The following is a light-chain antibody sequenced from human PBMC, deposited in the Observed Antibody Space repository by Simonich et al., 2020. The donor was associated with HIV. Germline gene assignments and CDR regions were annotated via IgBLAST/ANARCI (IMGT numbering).Light chain of an antibody. V-gene: IGLV1-40*01. Sequence: QSVLTQPPSVSGAPGQRVTISCTGSSSNIGAGYDVHWYPQLPGPAPKRLIYGSSNRPSGVPDRFSGSKSGTSASLAITGLQAEDEADYYCQSYDSSLSGSKVFGGGTKLTVL. CDR2: GSS. CDR1: SSNIGAGYD. J-gene: IGLJ3*02. CDR3: QSYDSSLSGSKV.